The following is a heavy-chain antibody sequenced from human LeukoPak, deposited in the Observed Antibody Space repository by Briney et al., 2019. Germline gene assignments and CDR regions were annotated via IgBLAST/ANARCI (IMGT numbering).Heavy chain of an antibody. CDR3: RITPTPSYLRYFDWLDYYYYGMDV. D-gene: IGHD3-9*01. CDR1: GGSISSYY. J-gene: IGHJ6*02. CDR2: IYTSGST. Sequence: SETLSLTCTVSGGSISSYYWSWIRQPPGKGLEWIGYIYTSGSTNYNPSLKSRVTISVDTSKNQFSLKLSSVTAADTAVYYCRITPTPSYLRYFDWLDYYYYGMDVWGQGTTVTVSS. V-gene: IGHV4-4*09.